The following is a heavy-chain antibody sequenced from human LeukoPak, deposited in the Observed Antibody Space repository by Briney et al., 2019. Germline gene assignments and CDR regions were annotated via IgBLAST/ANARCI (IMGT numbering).Heavy chain of an antibody. D-gene: IGHD3-3*01. CDR1: GGTFSSYA. J-gene: IGHJ5*02. CDR3: ASSTYYDFWSGLNWFDP. CDR2: IIPIFGTA. Sequence: GASVKVSCKASGGTFSSYAISWVRQAPGEGLEWMGGIIPIFGTANYAQKFQGRVTITADESTSTAYMELSSLRSEDTAVYYCASSTYYDFWSGLNWFDPWGQGTLVTVSS. V-gene: IGHV1-69*01.